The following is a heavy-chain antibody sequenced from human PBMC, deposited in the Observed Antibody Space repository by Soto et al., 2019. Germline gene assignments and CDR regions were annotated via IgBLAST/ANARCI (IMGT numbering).Heavy chain of an antibody. V-gene: IGHV1-46*03. CDR3: ARDTTTTGYCSGGSCYSCTDNWFDP. CDR2: INPSGGST. D-gene: IGHD2-15*01. CDR1: GYTFTSYY. Sequence: ASVKVSCKASGYTFTSYYMHWVRQAPGQGLEWMGIINPSGGSTSYAQKFQGRVTMTRDTSTSTVYMELSSLRSEDTAVYYCARDTTTTGYCSGGSCYSCTDNWFDPWGQGTLVTVSS. J-gene: IGHJ5*02.